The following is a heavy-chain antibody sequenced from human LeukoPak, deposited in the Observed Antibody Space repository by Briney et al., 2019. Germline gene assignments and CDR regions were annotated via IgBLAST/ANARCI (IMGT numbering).Heavy chain of an antibody. CDR1: GGSISSSSYY. CDR2: IYYSGST. D-gene: IGHD3-10*01. J-gene: IGHJ4*02. Sequence: KTSETLSLTCTVSGGSISSSSYYWGWIRQPPGKGLEWIGSIYYSGSTYYNPSLKSRVTISVDTSKNQFSLKLSSVTAADTAVYYCAGSVLLWFGERDYFDYWGQGTLVTVSS. V-gene: IGHV4-39*01. CDR3: AGSVLLWFGERDYFDY.